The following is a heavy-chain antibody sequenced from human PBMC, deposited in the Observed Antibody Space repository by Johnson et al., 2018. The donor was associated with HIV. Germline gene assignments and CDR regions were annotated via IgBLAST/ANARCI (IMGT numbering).Heavy chain of an antibody. J-gene: IGHJ3*02. CDR2: IYSGGST. CDR3: ARASDAFDI. Sequence: VQLVESGGGLVQPGRSLRLYCAASGFTFDDYAMHWVRQAPGKGLEWVSVIYSGGSTYYADSVKGRFTISRDNSKNTLYLQMNSLRAEDTAVYYCARASDAFDIWGQGTMVTVSS. V-gene: IGHV3-66*01. CDR1: GFTFDDYA.